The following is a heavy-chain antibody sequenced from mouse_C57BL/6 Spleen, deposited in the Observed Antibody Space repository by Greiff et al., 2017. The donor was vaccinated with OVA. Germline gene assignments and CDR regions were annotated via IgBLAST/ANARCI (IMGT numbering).Heavy chain of an antibody. CDR1: GYTFTDYN. D-gene: IGHD4-1*01. J-gene: IGHJ2*01. Sequence: VQLQQSGPELVKPGASVKMSCKASGYTFTDYNMHWVKQSHGKSLEWIGYINPNNGGTSYNPKFKGKATLTVDKSSSTAYMELRSLTSEDSAVYYCAMLLTGTDYWGQGTTLTVSS. CDR2: INPNNGGT. CDR3: AMLLTGTDY. V-gene: IGHV1-22*01.